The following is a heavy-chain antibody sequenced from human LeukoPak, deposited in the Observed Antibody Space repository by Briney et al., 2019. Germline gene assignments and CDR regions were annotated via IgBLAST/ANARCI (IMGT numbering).Heavy chain of an antibody. V-gene: IGHV4-39*01. CDR1: GGSISSSSYY. J-gene: IGHJ4*02. CDR3: ASGLLPGSY. CDR2: IYYSGST. D-gene: IGHD3-22*01. Sequence: PSETLSLTCTVSGGSISSSSYYWGWIRQPPGKGLEWNGSIYYSGSTYYNPSLKSRVTISVDTSKNQFSLKLSSVTAADTAVYYCASGLLPGSYWGQGTLVTVSS.